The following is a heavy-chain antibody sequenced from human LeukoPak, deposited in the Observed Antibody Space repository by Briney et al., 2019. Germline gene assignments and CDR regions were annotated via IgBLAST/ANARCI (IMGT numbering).Heavy chain of an antibody. V-gene: IGHV4-4*07. J-gene: IGHJ5*02. CDR1: GGSISSYY. CDR3: ARDSESRITIFGVVTYNWFDP. Sequence: SETLSLTCTVSGGSISSYYWSWIRQPAGKGLEWIGRIYTSGSTNYNPSLKSRVTMSVDTSKNQFSLKLSSVTAADTAVYYCARDSESRITIFGVVTYNWFDPWGQGTLVTVSS. D-gene: IGHD3-3*01. CDR2: IYTSGST.